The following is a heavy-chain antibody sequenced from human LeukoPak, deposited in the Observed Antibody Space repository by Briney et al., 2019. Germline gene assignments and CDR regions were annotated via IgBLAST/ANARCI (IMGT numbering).Heavy chain of an antibody. D-gene: IGHD1-1*01. CDR1: GFKFDDYV. J-gene: IGHJ4*02. CDR3: ATGGAPTY. V-gene: IGHV3-9*01. CDR2: ITWNSAFI. Sequence: GRSLRVSCVASGFKFDDYVMYWVRQPPGKGPEWVAAITWNSAFIAYADSVKGRFTVSRDNANSTLYLHMNSLRPEDTASYYCATGGAPTYWGQGTPVTVPS.